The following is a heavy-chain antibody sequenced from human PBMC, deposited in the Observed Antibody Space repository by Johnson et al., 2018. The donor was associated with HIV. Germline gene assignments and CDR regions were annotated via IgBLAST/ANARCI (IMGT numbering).Heavy chain of an antibody. CDR3: TTEFVRDSSGYSI. V-gene: IGHV3-15*01. Sequence: QLMESGGGLVKPGGSLRLSCAASGFTFSNAWMSWVRQAPGKGLEWVGRIKSKTDGGTTDYAAPVKGRFTISRDESKNTLYLQMNSLKTEDTAVDNCTTEFVRDSSGYSIWGQGTMVTVSS. CDR1: GFTFSNAW. D-gene: IGHD3-22*01. CDR2: IKSKTDGGTT. J-gene: IGHJ3*02.